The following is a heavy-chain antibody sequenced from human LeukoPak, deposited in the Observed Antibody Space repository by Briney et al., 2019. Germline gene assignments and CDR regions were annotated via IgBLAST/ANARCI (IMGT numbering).Heavy chain of an antibody. CDR3: AKGLYSSGWLSPDY. CDR2: ISWNSGSI. CDR1: GFTFDDYA. V-gene: IGHV3-9*01. D-gene: IGHD6-19*01. Sequence: GGSLRLSCAASGFTFDDYAVHWVRQAPGKGLEWVSGISWNSGSIAYADSVKGRFTISRDNAKKSLYLQMNSLRAEDTALYYCAKGLYSSGWLSPDYWGQGTLVTVSS. J-gene: IGHJ4*02.